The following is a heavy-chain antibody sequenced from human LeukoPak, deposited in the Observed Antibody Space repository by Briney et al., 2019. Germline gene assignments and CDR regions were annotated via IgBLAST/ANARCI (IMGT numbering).Heavy chain of an antibody. V-gene: IGHV3-48*03. CDR3: ARVTGTTWAFDY. CDR2: ISSSGSTI. J-gene: IGHJ4*02. Sequence: GGSLRLSCAASGFTFSSYEINWVRQAPGKGLEWVSYISSSGSTIYYADSVKGRFTISRDNAKNSLYLQMNSLRAEDTAVYYCARVTGTTWAFDYWGQGTLVTVSS. D-gene: IGHD1-20*01. CDR1: GFTFSSYE.